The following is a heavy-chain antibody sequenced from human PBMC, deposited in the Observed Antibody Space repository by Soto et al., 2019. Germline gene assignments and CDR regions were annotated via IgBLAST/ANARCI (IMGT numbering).Heavy chain of an antibody. CDR3: AKHCGGDCSNGFDI. CDR1: ADIFNNYY. CDR2: MTPSDGST. D-gene: IGHD2-21*02. V-gene: IGHV1-46*02. Sequence: QLHLVQSGAEVKEPVTSVKVSCKTSADIFNNYYMHWVRQAPGQGLEWMGVMTPSDGSTNYAQSFQGRVTMTRDTSTRTVYVELSSLRSEDTTVYYCAKHCGGDCSNGFDIWGQVTKVTVSS. J-gene: IGHJ3*02.